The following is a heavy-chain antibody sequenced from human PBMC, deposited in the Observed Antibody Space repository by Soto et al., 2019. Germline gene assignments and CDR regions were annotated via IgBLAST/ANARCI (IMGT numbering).Heavy chain of an antibody. CDR1: GFTFRSYG. D-gene: IGHD2-21*01. CDR3: ARTYCGGDCQDTYYYYYMDV. V-gene: IGHV3-30*03. J-gene: IGHJ6*03. CDR2: ISYDGDNK. Sequence: PGGSLRLSCAASGFTFRSYGMHWVRQAPGKGLEWVAVISYDGDNKYYGDSVKGRFTISRDNSKNTLYLQMNSLRAEDTAVYYCARTYCGGDCQDTYYYYYMDVWGKGTTVTVSS.